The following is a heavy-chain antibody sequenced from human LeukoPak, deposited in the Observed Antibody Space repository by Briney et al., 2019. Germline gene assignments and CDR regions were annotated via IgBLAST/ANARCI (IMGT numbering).Heavy chain of an antibody. J-gene: IGHJ4*02. CDR2: ISSSSSYI. V-gene: IGHV3-21*01. CDR1: GFTFSSYS. CDR3: ARDGGEMATIRRFDY. D-gene: IGHD5-24*01. Sequence: PGGSLRLSCAASGFTFSSYSMNWVRQAPGKGLEWVSSISSSSSYIYYADSVKGRFTISRDNAKNSLYLQMNSLRAEDTAVYYCARDGGEMATIRRFDYWGQGTLVTVSS.